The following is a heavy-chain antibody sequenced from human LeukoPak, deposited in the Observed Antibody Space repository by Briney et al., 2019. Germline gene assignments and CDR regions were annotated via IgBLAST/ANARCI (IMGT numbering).Heavy chain of an antibody. D-gene: IGHD3-9*01. CDR1: GFTFSSYG. CDR2: ISYDGNSK. CDR3: ARAPTKFRRDWFDP. Sequence: GGSLRLSCAASGFTFSSYGMHWVRQAPGKGLEWVAVISYDGNSKYYADSVKGRFTISRDNAKNSLYLQMNNLRVEDTAVYYCARAPTKFRRDWFDPWGQGTLVTVSS. V-gene: IGHV3-30*03. J-gene: IGHJ5*02.